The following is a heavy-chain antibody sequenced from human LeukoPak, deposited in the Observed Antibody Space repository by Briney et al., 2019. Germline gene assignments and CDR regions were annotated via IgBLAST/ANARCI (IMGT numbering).Heavy chain of an antibody. D-gene: IGHD3-10*01. CDR1: GFTFSSYA. CDR2: ISGSGGST. CDR3: AKDPRYYYGSGTSAGVY. Sequence: GGSLRLSCAASGFTFSSYAMSWVRQAPGKGLEWVSAISGSGGSTYYADSVKGRFTISRDNSKSTLYLQMNSLRAEDTAVHYCAKDPRYYYGSGTSAGVYWGQGTLVTVSS. J-gene: IGHJ4*02. V-gene: IGHV3-23*01.